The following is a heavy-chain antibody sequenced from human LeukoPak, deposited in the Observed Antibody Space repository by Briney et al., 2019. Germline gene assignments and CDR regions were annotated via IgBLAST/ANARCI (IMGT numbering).Heavy chain of an antibody. J-gene: IGHJ4*02. CDR1: GYSFTGYY. D-gene: IGHD3-3*01. Sequence: GASVKVSCKTSGYSFTGYYMHWVRQAPGQGLEWMGWLNPKSGGTNYAQKFQGRVTMTRDTSINTAYLELSRLTSDDAAVYYCARGGLHYDFWSGSPEWGQGTLVTVSS. V-gene: IGHV1-2*02. CDR3: ARGGLHYDFWSGSPE. CDR2: LNPKSGGT.